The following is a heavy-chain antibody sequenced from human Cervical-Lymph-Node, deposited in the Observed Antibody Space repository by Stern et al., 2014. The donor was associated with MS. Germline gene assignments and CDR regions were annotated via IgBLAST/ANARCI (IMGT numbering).Heavy chain of an antibody. CDR3: ASAYSSSHYYVDY. D-gene: IGHD6-13*01. CDR1: GFSFSRYA. J-gene: IGHJ4*02. Sequence: QVQLVQSGGGVVQPGRSLRLSCAASGFSFSRYAMHWVRQAPGKGLECVALIWYDGSNPYYADSMTGRFTISRDNFKNTLYLQMNSLRAEDTAVYYCASAYSSSHYYVDYWGQGTLVTVSS. CDR2: IWYDGSNP. V-gene: IGHV3-33*01.